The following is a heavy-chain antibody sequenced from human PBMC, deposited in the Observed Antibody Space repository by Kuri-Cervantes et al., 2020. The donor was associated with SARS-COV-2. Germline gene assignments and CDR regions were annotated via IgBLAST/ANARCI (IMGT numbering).Heavy chain of an antibody. V-gene: IGHV3-20*01. J-gene: IGHJ4*02. D-gene: IGHD3-3*01. Sequence: GESLKISCAASGFTFSSYAMHWVRQAPGKGLEWVSGINWNGGSTGYADSVKGRFTISRDNAKNSLYLQMNSLRAEDTALYHCASGSLFGVVLGYWGQGTLVTVSS. CDR1: GFTFSSYA. CDR2: INWNGGST. CDR3: ASGSLFGVVLGY.